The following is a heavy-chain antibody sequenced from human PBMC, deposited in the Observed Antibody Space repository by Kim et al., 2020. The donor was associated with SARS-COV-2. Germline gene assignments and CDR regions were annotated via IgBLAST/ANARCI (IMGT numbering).Heavy chain of an antibody. J-gene: IGHJ4*02. D-gene: IGHD6-25*01. V-gene: IGHV4-31*02. Sequence: YYSPALKSRATISVDKSKNYFPLNLTSVTAAATAVYYCARCTQRLVDFDYWGQGILVTVSS. CDR3: ARCTQRLVDFDY.